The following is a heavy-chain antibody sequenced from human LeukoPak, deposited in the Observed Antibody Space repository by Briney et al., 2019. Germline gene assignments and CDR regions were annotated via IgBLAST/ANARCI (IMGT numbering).Heavy chain of an antibody. J-gene: IGHJ4*02. CDR1: GYTFTGYY. D-gene: IGHD3-22*01. V-gene: IGHV1-2*02. CDR3: ARRAYPYYYDSSGLYYY. Sequence: ASVKVSCTASGYTFTGYYMHWVRQAPGQGLEWMGWINPNSGGTNYAQKFQGRVTMTRDTSISTAYMELSRLRSDDTAVYYCARRAYPYYYDSSGLYYYWGQGTLVTVSS. CDR2: INPNSGGT.